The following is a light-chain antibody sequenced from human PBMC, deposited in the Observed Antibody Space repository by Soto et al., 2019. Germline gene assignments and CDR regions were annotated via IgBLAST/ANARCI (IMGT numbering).Light chain of an antibody. Sequence: LTQPASVSGSPGQSITISCTGTRSDVGGYNYVSWYQHHPGKAPKLMIYDVSNRPSGVSNRFSGSKSGNTASLTISGLQAEDEADYYCSSYTTSSTLFGGGTKLTVL. J-gene: IGLJ2*01. V-gene: IGLV2-14*03. CDR2: DVS. CDR3: SSYTTSSTL. CDR1: RSDVGGYNY.